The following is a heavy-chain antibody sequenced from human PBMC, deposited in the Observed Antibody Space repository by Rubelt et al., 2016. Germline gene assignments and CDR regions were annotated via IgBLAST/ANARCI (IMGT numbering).Heavy chain of an antibody. J-gene: IGHJ5*02. Sequence: QVQLQQWGAGLLKPSETLSLTCAVYGGSFSGYYWSWIRQPPGKGLEWIGEINHSGSTNYNPSLKSRVTISVDTSKNHSSLKLSSVTAADTAVYYGARGLARAAAAPRRLWFDPWGQGTLVTVSS. CDR1: GGSFSGYY. CDR2: INHSGST. D-gene: IGHD6-13*01. V-gene: IGHV4-34*01. CDR3: ARGLARAAAAPRRLWFDP.